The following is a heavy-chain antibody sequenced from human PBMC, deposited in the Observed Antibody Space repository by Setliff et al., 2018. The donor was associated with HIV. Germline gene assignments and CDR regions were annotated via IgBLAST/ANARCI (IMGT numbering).Heavy chain of an antibody. V-gene: IGHV1-3*01. CDR1: GYMFIAYG. CDR3: ARERGVVIGSGNWYFDL. J-gene: IGHJ2*01. CDR2: INAGYGNT. D-gene: IGHD2-21*01. Sequence: ASVKVSCKTSGYMFIAYGMSWVRQAPGQSLEWMGWINAGYGNTKYSQKFQGRVTITRDASASTAYMELSSLRSEDTAVYYCARERGVVIGSGNWYFDLWGRGTLVTVPQ.